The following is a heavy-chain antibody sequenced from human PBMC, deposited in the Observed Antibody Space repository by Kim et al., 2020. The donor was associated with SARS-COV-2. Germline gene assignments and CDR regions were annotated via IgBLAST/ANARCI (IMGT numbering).Heavy chain of an antibody. J-gene: IGHJ4*02. CDR2: INHSGST. CDR1: GGSFSGYY. D-gene: IGHD2-21*02. V-gene: IGHV4-34*01. CDR3: ARGPRPDVVVTALYYFDY. Sequence: SETLSLTCAVYGGSFSGYYWSWIRQPPGKGLEWIGEINHSGSTNYNPSLKSRVTISVDTSKNQFSLKLSSVTAADTAVYYCARGPRPDVVVTALYYFDYWGQGTLVTVSS.